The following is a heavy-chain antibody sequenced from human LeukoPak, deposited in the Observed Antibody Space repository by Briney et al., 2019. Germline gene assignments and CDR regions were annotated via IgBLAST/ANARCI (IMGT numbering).Heavy chain of an antibody. J-gene: IGHJ4*02. V-gene: IGHV3-23*01. CDR2: ISGSGGST. CDR1: GSAFSSYA. CDR3: AKGAWIQLWLPYDY. D-gene: IGHD5-18*01. Sequence: GGSLRLSCAASGSAFSSYAMSWVRQAPGKGLEWVSAISGSGGSTYYADSVKGRFTISRDNSKNTLYLQMNSLRAEDTAVYYCAKGAWIQLWLPYDYWGQGTLVTVSS.